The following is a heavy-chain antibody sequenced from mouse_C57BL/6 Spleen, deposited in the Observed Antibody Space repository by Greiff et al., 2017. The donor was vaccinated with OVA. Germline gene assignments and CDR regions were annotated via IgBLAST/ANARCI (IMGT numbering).Heavy chain of an antibody. V-gene: IGHV1-55*01. CDR2: IYPGSGST. Sequence: QVQLQQPGAELVKPGASVKMSCKASGYTFTSYWITWVKQRPGQGLEWIGDIYPGSGSTNYNEKFKSKATLTVDTSSSTAYMQLSSLTSEDSAVYYCARPLYYYGSSGGYFDDWGQGTTLTVSS. CDR3: ARPLYYYGSSGGYFDD. J-gene: IGHJ2*01. CDR1: GYTFTSYW. D-gene: IGHD1-1*01.